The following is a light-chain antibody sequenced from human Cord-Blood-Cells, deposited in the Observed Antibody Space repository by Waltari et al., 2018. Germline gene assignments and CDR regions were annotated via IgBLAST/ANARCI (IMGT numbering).Light chain of an antibody. CDR3: QQYDNLPPYT. CDR2: DAA. CDR1: QDISNY. Sequence: DIQMTQSPSSLSASVGDSVNITCQASQDISNYLNWYQQKPGKAPKLLIYDAANLETGVPSRFSGSGSGTDFTFTSSSLQPEDIATYYCQQYDNLPPYTLGQGTKLEIK. J-gene: IGKJ2*01. V-gene: IGKV1-33*01.